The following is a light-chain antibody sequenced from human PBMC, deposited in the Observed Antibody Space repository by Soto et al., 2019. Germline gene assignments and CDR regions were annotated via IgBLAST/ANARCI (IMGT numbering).Light chain of an antibody. V-gene: IGKV3-15*01. CDR1: QSVSSN. Sequence: EIVMTESPATLSVSPGERATLSCRASQSVSSNLAWYQQKPGQAPRLLIYGASTRATGIPARFSGSGSGTEFTLTISSLQSEDFAVYYCQQYNNWPLPFGGGTKVDIK. J-gene: IGKJ4*01. CDR3: QQYNNWPLP. CDR2: GAS.